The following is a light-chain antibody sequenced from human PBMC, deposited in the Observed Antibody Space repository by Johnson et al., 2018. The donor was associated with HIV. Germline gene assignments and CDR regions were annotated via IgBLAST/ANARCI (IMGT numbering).Light chain of an antibody. CDR1: SSNIGNNY. CDR3: GTWDSSLSANV. J-gene: IGLJ1*01. V-gene: IGLV1-51*02. Sequence: QSVLTQPPSVSAAPGQKVTISCSGSSSNIGNNYVSWYQQLPGTAPKLLVYENVKRPSGIPDRFSGSKSGTSATLGITGLQTGDDADYYCGTWDSSLSANVFGTGTKVTVL. CDR2: ENV.